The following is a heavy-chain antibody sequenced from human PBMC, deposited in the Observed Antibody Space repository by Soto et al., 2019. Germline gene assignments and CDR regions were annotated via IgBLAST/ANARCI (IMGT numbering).Heavy chain of an antibody. J-gene: IGHJ5*02. Sequence: EVQLVESGGGLVQPGGSLRLSCAASGFTFSSYWMSWVRQAPGKGLEWVANIKQDGSEKYYVDSVKGRFTISRDNAKNSFYLKMNSLRAEDTVVYYWGGEVRSFLECLYCSDHGGQETLVTVSS. CDR2: IKQDGSEK. D-gene: IGHD3-3*01. V-gene: IGHV3-7*01. CDR1: GFTFSSYW. CDR3: GGEVRSFLECLYCSDH.